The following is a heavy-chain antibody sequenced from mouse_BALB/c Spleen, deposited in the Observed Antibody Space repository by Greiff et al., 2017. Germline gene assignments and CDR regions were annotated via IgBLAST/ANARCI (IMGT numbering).Heavy chain of an antibody. CDR1: GYSITSGYY. CDR3: ARANWDDYYAMDY. D-gene: IGHD4-1*01. Sequence: EVQLQQSGPGLVKPSQSLSLTCSVTGYSITSGYYWNWIRQFPGNKLEWMGYISYDGSNNYNPSLKNRISITRDTSKNQFFLKLNSVTTEDTATYYCARANWDDYYAMDYWGQGTSVTVSS. J-gene: IGHJ4*01. V-gene: IGHV3-6*02. CDR2: ISYDGSN.